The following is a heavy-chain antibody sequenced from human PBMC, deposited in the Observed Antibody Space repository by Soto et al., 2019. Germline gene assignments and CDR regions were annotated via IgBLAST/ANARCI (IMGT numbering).Heavy chain of an antibody. CDR1: GYTFTSYY. J-gene: IGHJ3*02. CDR2: INPSGGST. CDR3: ARVRSNDFWSGYSNPDAFDI. D-gene: IGHD3-3*01. V-gene: IGHV1-46*03. Sequence: ASVKVSCKASGYTFTSYYMHWVRQAPGQGLEWLGIINPSGGSTSYAQKFQGRVTMTRDTSTSTVYMELSSLRSEDTAVYYCARVRSNDFWSGYSNPDAFDIWGQGTMVTVSS.